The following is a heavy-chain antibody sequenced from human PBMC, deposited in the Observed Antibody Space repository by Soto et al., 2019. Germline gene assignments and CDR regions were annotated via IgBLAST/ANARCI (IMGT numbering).Heavy chain of an antibody. CDR2: IFPLTDIP. CDR3: ARGPLVVLNYFES. J-gene: IGHJ4*02. Sequence: QVQLVQSGTEVKKPGSSVKVSCKASGGTFRNYPINWVRQAPGQGLEWMGSIFPLTDIPDYAQNSQARLTISADKSTSTAYMELSSLTSADTAMYFCARGPLVVLNYFESWGQGTLVTVSS. V-gene: IGHV1-69*02. CDR1: GGTFRNYP.